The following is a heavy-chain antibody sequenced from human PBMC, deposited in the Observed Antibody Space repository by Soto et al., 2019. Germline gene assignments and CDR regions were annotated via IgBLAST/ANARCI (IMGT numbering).Heavy chain of an antibody. CDR1: GFSFSSYA. Sequence: QVQLVESGGGVVQPGRSLRLSCAASGFSFSSYAMHWVRQAPGKGLEWVAVISYDGSNKYYADSVKGRFTISRDNSKNTLYLQMKSLRAEDTAVYYCAREIERLLGYWGQGTLVTVSS. CDR3: AREIERLLGY. J-gene: IGHJ4*02. CDR2: ISYDGSNK. D-gene: IGHD3-3*01. V-gene: IGHV3-30-3*01.